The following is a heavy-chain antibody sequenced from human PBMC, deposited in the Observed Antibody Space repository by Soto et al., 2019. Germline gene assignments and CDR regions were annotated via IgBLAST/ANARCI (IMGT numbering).Heavy chain of an antibody. CDR3: ARDAAVGFA. CDR2: IYYSGST. V-gene: IGHV4-30-4*01. Sequence: TSETLSLTCTVSCGSISSGDYYWSWIRQPPGKGLEWIGYIYYSGSTYYNPSLKSRVTISVDTSKNQFSLKLSSVTAADTAVYYCARDAAVGFAWGQGTLVTVSS. D-gene: IGHD6-19*01. CDR1: CGSISSGDYY. J-gene: IGHJ5*02.